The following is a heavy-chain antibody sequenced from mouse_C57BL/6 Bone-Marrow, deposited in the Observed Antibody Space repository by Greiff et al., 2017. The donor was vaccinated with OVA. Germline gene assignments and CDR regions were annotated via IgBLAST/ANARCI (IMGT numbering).Heavy chain of an antibody. Sequence: EVKLVESGGGLVKPGGSLKLSCAASGFTFSDYGMHWVRQAPETGLEWVAYISSGSSTIYYADTVKGRFTISRDNAKNTLFLQMTSRGSEDTAMYYCANYGSSVGAMDYWGQGTSVTVSS. CDR3: ANYGSSVGAMDY. CDR1: GFTFSDYG. CDR2: ISSGSSTI. J-gene: IGHJ4*01. D-gene: IGHD1-1*01. V-gene: IGHV5-17*01.